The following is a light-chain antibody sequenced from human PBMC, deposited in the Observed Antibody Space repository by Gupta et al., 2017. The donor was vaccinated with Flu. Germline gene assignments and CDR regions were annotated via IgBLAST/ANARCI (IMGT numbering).Light chain of an antibody. Sequence: DIQMTQSPSSLSTSVGDRVTITCQASQDIRGSLNWYQQKPGKAPKLLIFDASNLETGVPSRFSGSGSGTDFTFTISSLQPEDVATYHCQQYDNLPYSFGQGTKLEIK. CDR1: QDIRGS. CDR2: DAS. J-gene: IGKJ2*03. CDR3: QQYDNLPYS. V-gene: IGKV1-33*01.